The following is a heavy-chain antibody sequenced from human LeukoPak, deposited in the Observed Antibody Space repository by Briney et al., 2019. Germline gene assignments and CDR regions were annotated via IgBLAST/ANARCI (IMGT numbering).Heavy chain of an antibody. J-gene: IGHJ4*02. V-gene: IGHV4-59*08. CDR1: GGSFSGYY. Sequence: PSETLSLTCAVSGGSFSGYYWSWIRQPPGKGLEWIGYISYRGSTDYNPSLKSRVTISVDTSKNQFSLKLSSVTAADTAMYYCARHRAGTTYDFWGQGTLVTVSS. D-gene: IGHD1-7*01. CDR3: ARHRAGTTYDF. CDR2: ISYRGST.